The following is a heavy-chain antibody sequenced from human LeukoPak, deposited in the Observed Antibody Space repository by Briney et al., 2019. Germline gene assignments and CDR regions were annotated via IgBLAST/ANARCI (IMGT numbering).Heavy chain of an antibody. CDR3: ARDVVVAATNGFFYFDY. D-gene: IGHD2-15*01. CDR1: GGTFSSYG. Sequence: ASVKVSCKASGGTFSSYGISWVRQAPGQGLEWMGGIIPIFGTANYAQKFQGRVTITTDESTSTAYMELSSLRSEDTAVYYCARDVVVAATNGFFYFDYWGQGTLVTVSS. J-gene: IGHJ4*02. CDR2: IIPIFGTA. V-gene: IGHV1-69*05.